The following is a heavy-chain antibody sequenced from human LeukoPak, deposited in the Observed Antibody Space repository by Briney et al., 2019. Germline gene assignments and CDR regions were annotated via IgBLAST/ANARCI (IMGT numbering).Heavy chain of an antibody. CDR3: ASIGFGGYLAPYYYMDV. D-gene: IGHD3-16*01. CDR1: GGSISSSSYY. CDR2: IYYSGST. V-gene: IGHV4-39*07. Sequence: SETLSLTCTVSGGSISSSSYYWGWIRQPPGKGLEWIGSIYYSGSTYYNPSLKSRVTISVDTSKNQFSLKLSSVTAADTAVYYCASIGFGGYLAPYYYMDVWGKGTTVTISS. J-gene: IGHJ6*03.